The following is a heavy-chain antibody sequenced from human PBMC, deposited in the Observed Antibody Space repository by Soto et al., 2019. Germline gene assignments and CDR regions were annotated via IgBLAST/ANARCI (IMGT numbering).Heavy chain of an antibody. V-gene: IGHV4-34*01. CDR1: GGSFSGYY. D-gene: IGHD3-9*01. CDR2: INHSGST. CDR3: ARGRYFDWLTFDY. J-gene: IGHJ4*02. Sequence: QVQLQQWGAGLLKPSETLSLTCAVYGGSFSGYYWSWIRQPPGKGLEWIGEINHSGSTNYNPSLKSRVTISVDTSKNQFSLKLSSVTAADTAVYYCARGRYFDWLTFDYWGQGTVVTVSS.